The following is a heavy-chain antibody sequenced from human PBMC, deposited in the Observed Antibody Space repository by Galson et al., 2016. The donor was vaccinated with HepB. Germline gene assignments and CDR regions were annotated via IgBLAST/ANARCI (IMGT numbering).Heavy chain of an antibody. V-gene: IGHV3-53*04. CDR3: AKGGHSGTYDVGYYDF. Sequence: SLRLSCAASGFSVSTNYMSWVRQAPGKGLEWVSIIYGDATTNYADSVKGRFTLSRHNSENTLYLQMNSLGPEDTAIYYCAKGGHSGTYDVGYYDFWGQGTLVTVSS. CDR2: IYGDATT. D-gene: IGHD3-22*01. J-gene: IGHJ4*02. CDR1: GFSVSTNY.